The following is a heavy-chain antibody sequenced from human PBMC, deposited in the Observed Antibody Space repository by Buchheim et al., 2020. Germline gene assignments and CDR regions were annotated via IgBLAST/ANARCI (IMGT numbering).Heavy chain of an antibody. J-gene: IGHJ4*02. CDR3: ARKNIAVAVSAEIPAFDY. CDR2: ISYDGSNK. D-gene: IGHD6-19*01. CDR1: GFTFSSYG. V-gene: IGHV3-30*03. Sequence: QVQLVESGGGVVQPGRSLRLSCAASGFTFSSYGMHWVRQAPGKGLEWVAVISYDGSNKYYADSVKGRFTISTDNSKKTLYLQMNSLRAEDTAVYYCARKNIAVAVSAEIPAFDYWGQGTL.